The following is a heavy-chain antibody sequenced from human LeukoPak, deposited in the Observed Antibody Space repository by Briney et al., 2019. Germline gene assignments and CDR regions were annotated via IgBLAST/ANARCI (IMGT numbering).Heavy chain of an antibody. CDR2: IYYSGST. V-gene: IGHV4-61*08. J-gene: IGHJ4*02. D-gene: IGHD4-11*01. Sequence: PSETLSLTCTVSGGSISSGDYYWSWIRQPPGKGLEWIGYIYYSGSTNYNPSLKSRVTISVDTSKNQFSLKLSSVTAADTAVYYCARGRRAYTFDYWGQGTLVTVSS. CDR1: GGSISSGDYY. CDR3: ARGRRAYTFDY.